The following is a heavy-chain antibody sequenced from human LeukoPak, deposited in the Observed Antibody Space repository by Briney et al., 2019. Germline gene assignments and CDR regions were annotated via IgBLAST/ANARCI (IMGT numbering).Heavy chain of an antibody. CDR3: ALKNGYYDFWSGYRLGFDY. CDR1: GGSFSGYY. CDR2: INHSGST. V-gene: IGHV4-34*01. Sequence: SETLSLTCAVYGGSFSGYYWSWIRQPPGKGLEWIGEINHSGSTNYNPSLKSRVTISVDTSKNQFSLKLSSVTAADTAVYHCALKNGYYDFWSGYRLGFDYWGRGTLVTVSS. D-gene: IGHD3-3*01. J-gene: IGHJ4*02.